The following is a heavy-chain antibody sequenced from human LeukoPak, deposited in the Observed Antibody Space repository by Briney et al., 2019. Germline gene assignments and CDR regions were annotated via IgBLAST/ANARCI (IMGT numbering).Heavy chain of an antibody. CDR3: ARWESLRGSRIFDI. CDR2: IYYSGST. D-gene: IGHD4-23*01. V-gene: IGHV4-59*01. J-gene: IGHJ3*02. CDR1: GGSISSYY. Sequence: SETLSLTCTVSGGSISSYYWSWIRQPPGKGLEWIGYIYYSGSTNYNPSLKSRVAISLDTSKNQFSLKLSSVTAADTAVYYCARWESLRGSRIFDIWGQGTMVTVSS.